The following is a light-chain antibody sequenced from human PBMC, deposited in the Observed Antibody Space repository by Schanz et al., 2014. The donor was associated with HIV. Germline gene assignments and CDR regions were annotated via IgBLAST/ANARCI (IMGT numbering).Light chain of an antibody. J-gene: IGKJ1*01. CDR3: QQSGSSLRT. CDR2: DAS. Sequence: EIVLTHSPFILSFSPFFISTLSFLSLPLFLLSSFAWYQQKPGQAPRLLIYDASNRATGIPARFSGSGSGTDFTLTISSLEPEDFAVYFCQQSGSSLRTFGQGTKVEIK. CDR1: PLFLLSS. V-gene: IGKV3-20*01.